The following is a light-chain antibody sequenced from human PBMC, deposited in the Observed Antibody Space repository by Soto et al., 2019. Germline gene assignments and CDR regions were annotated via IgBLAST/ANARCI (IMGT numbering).Light chain of an antibody. CDR1: SSDVGGYNY. J-gene: IGLJ2*01. Sequence: QSALTQPASVSGSPGQSITISCTGTSSDVGGYNYVSWYQQHPGKAPKLMIYDVSNRPSGVSNRFSGYKSGNTASLTMSGLHAEDAADYYCFSYTSSSTHVVFGGGTK. V-gene: IGLV2-14*01. CDR2: DVS. CDR3: FSYTSSSTHVV.